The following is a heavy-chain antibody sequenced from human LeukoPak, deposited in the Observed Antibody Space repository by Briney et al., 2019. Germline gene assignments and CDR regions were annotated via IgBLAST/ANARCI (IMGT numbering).Heavy chain of an antibody. D-gene: IGHD6-13*01. V-gene: IGHV3-30*02. Sequence: PGGSLRLSCAASGFTFSSYGMHWVRQAPGKGLEWVAFIRSDGSNEYYADSVKGRFTISRDNSKNTLFLQMSSLRTEDTAVFYCAKLIAAAGTGVADYWGQGTPVTVSS. CDR1: GFTFSSYG. CDR2: IRSDGSNE. J-gene: IGHJ4*02. CDR3: AKLIAAAGTGVADY.